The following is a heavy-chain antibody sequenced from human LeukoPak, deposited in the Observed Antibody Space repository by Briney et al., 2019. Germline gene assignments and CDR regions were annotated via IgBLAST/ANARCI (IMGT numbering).Heavy chain of an antibody. J-gene: IGHJ4*02. CDR3: ARVPSGNIAAAGKRGGFDY. D-gene: IGHD6-13*01. V-gene: IGHV3-7*04. CDR1: GFTFSSYW. Sequence: GGSLRLSCAASGFTFSSYWMSWVRQAPGKGLEWVANIKQDGSEKYYVDSVKGRFTISRDNAKNSLYLQMNSLRAEDTAVYYCARVPSGNIAAAGKRGGFDYWGQGTLVTVSS. CDR2: IKQDGSEK.